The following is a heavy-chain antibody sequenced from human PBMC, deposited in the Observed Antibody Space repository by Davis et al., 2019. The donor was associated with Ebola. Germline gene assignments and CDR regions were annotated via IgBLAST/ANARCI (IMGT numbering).Heavy chain of an antibody. J-gene: IGHJ4*02. CDR2: IYHGGTT. V-gene: IGHV4-4*02. Sequence: MPSETLSLTCAVSGGSISSGNWWSWVRQPPGKGLEWIGEIYHGGTTNYSPSLKSRVTISVDTSKNQFSLQLNSVTPEDTAVYYCAQAVEGHFDHWGQGTLVTVSS. CDR1: GGSISSGNW. D-gene: IGHD2-15*01. CDR3: AQAVEGHFDH.